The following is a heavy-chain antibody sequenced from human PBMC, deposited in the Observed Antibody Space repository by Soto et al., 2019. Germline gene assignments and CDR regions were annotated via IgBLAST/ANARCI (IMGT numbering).Heavy chain of an antibody. CDR1: GYTFTSYG. V-gene: IGHV1-18*01. D-gene: IGHD6-13*01. CDR2: ISAYNGNT. J-gene: IGHJ4*02. Sequence: ASVKVSCKASGYTFTSYGISWVRQAHGQGLEWMGWISAYNGNTNYAQKLQGRVTMTTDTSTSTAYMELRSLRSDDTAVYYCARGSRDSSSWYFDYWGQGTLVTVSA. CDR3: ARGSRDSSSWYFDY.